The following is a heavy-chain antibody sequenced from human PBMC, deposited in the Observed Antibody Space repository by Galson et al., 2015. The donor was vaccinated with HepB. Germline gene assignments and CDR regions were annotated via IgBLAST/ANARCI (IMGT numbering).Heavy chain of an antibody. D-gene: IGHD6-19*01. CDR2: ISSSSYI. CDR1: GFTFSSYS. CDR3: AREEYSSGWVDY. V-gene: IGHV3-21*01. Sequence: SLRLSCAASGFTFSSYSMNWVRQAPGKGLEWVSSISSSSYIYYADSVKGRFTISRDNAKNSLYLQMNSLRAEDTAVYYCAREEYSSGWVDYWGQGTLVTVSS. J-gene: IGHJ4*02.